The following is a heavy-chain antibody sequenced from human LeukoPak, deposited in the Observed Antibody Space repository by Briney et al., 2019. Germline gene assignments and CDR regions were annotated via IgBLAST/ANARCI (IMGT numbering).Heavy chain of an antibody. CDR1: GFTVSSNY. J-gene: IGHJ4*02. V-gene: IGHV3-66*01. D-gene: IGHD6-19*01. Sequence: GGSLRLSCAASGFTVSSNYMSWVRQAPGKGLEWVSVIYSGGSTYYADSVKGRFTISRDNSKNTLYLQMNSLRAEDTAVYYCAKNSLQWLVSSDFDYWGQGTLVTVSS. CDR2: IYSGGST. CDR3: AKNSLQWLVSSDFDY.